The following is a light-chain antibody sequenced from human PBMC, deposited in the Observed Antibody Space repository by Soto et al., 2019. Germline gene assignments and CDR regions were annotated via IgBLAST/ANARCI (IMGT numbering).Light chain of an antibody. Sequence: IQLTQSPSSLSASVRDRVTITCRASQSISSYLNWYQQKPGKAPKLLIYKASTLKSGVPSRFSGSGSGTEFTLTISSLQPDDFATYYCQHHNSYSEAFGQGTKVDIK. J-gene: IGKJ1*01. CDR1: QSISSY. CDR3: QHHNSYSEA. V-gene: IGKV1-5*03. CDR2: KAS.